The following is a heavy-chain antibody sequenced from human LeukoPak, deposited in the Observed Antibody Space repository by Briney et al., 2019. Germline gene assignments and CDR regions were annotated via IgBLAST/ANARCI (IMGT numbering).Heavy chain of an antibody. CDR2: INTDGSYT. V-gene: IGHV3-74*01. CDR1: GFTFSNYL. CDR3: ARGGLEPVDY. J-gene: IGHJ4*02. D-gene: IGHD1-1*01. Sequence: GGSLRLSCAASGFTFSNYLMHWVRQAPGKGLVWVSRINTDGSYTNCADSVKGRFTISRDNAKNTLYLQMNSLRVEDTALYYCARGGLEPVDYWGQGTLVTVSS.